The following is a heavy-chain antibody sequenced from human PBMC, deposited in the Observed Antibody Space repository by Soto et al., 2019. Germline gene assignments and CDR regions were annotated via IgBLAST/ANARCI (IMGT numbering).Heavy chain of an antibody. D-gene: IGHD2-8*02. Sequence: EVQLVESGGGLVQPGGSLRLSCAASGFTVSSNYMSWVRQAPGKGLEWVSVIYSGGSTYYADSVKGRFTISRHNSKNTLYLKMNSLRAEDTAVYYCARFRTTGSFWFEPWGQGTLVTVSS. CDR1: GFTVSSNY. CDR3: ARFRTTGSFWFEP. CDR2: IYSGGST. J-gene: IGHJ5*02. V-gene: IGHV3-53*04.